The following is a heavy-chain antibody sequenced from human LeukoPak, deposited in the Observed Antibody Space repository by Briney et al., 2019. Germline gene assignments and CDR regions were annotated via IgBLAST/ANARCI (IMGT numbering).Heavy chain of an antibody. J-gene: IGHJ3*02. CDR1: GFTFSSYS. CDR3: ARAQTTVTTAWGAFDI. CDR2: ISSSSSYI. Sequence: GGSLRLSCAASGFTFSSYSMNWVRQAPGEGLEWVSSISSSSSYIYYADSVKGRFTISRDNAKNSLYLQMNSLRAEDTAVYYCARAQTTVTTAWGAFDIWGQGTMVTVSS. V-gene: IGHV3-21*01. D-gene: IGHD4-4*01.